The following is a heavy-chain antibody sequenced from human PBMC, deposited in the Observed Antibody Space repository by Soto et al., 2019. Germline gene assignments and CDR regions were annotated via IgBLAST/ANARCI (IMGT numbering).Heavy chain of an antibody. CDR3: ARQSVVAGTHWFDP. V-gene: IGHV4-4*02. CDR2: MYHNGGP. CDR1: DGFISSSNY. D-gene: IGHD6-19*01. Sequence: PSETLSLTCAVSDGFISSSNYWSWVRQPPGKGLEWIGLMYHNGGPSYNPSLRSRVTMSIDKSKNQFSLKLSAVTAADTAVYFCARQSVVAGTHWFDPWGQGTQVTVSS. J-gene: IGHJ5*02.